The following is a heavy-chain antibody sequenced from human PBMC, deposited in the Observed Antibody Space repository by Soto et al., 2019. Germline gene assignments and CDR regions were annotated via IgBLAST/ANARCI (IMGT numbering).Heavy chain of an antibody. CDR1: GYSFTSYW. V-gene: IGHV5-10-1*01. D-gene: IGHD6-13*01. J-gene: IGHJ6*02. CDR2: IDPSDSYT. Sequence: PGESLKISCKGSGYSFTSYWISWVRQMPGKGLEWMGRIDPSDSYTNYSPSFQGHVTISADKSISTAYLQWSSLKASDTAMYYCARRVAAAGLITYDYYYYYGMDVWGQGTTVTVSS. CDR3: ARRVAAAGLITYDYYYYYGMDV.